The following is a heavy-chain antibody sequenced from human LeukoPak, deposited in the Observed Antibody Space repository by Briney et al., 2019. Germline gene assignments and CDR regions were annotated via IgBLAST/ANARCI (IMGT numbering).Heavy chain of an antibody. Sequence: GGSLRLSCAASGFTFSSYSMNWVRQAPGKGLEWVSSISSSSSYIYYADSVKGRFTISRDNAKNSLYLQMNSLRAEDTAVYYCARLGSNYYDSTTAPYYFDYWGQGTLVTVSS. V-gene: IGHV3-21*01. CDR1: GFTFSSYS. CDR2: ISSSSSYI. D-gene: IGHD3-22*01. CDR3: ARLGSNYYDSTTAPYYFDY. J-gene: IGHJ4*02.